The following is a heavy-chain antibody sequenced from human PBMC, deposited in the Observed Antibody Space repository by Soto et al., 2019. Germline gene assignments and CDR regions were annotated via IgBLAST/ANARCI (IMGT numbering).Heavy chain of an antibody. CDR1: GGSISSGGYY. CDR3: ARVPRRYGSGSYSGAY. Sequence: SETLSLTCTVSGGSISSGGYYWSWIRQHPGKGLEWIGYIYYSGSTYYNPSLKSRVTISVDTSKNQFSLKLSSVTAADTAVYYCARVPRRYGSGSYSGAYWGQGAWSPSPQ. D-gene: IGHD3-10*01. J-gene: IGHJ4*02. V-gene: IGHV4-31*03. CDR2: IYYSGST.